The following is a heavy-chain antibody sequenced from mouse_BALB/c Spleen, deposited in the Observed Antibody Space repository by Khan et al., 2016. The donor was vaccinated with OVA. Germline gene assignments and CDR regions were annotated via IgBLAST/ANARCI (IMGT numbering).Heavy chain of an antibody. CDR2: ILPGGGGN. J-gene: IGHJ3*01. Sequence: QVQLQQSGAELMKPGASVKISCKPTGSKFSSYGKEGVKKRPGQGLEWIGRILPGGGGNNYNEKLKGKATFTADTSSNTAYMQLSSLTSEDSAVYYCARGNYYGSSSWFGYWGQGTLVTVSA. V-gene: IGHV1-9*01. D-gene: IGHD1-1*01. CDR1: GSKFSSYG. CDR3: ARGNYYGSSSWFGY.